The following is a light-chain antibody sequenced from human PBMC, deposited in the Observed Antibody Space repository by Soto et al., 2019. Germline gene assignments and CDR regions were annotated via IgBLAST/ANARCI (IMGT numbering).Light chain of an antibody. CDR2: AAS. CDR3: QQYDNWPHT. J-gene: IGKJ2*01. Sequence: EIVMTQSPATLSVCPGERATLSCRASQSVSSLAWYQQKPGQTPRLLVYAASTRATGMPARFSGSGSGTEFTLTISSLQSEDFAVYYCQQYDNWPHTFGQGTKLEIK. CDR1: QSVSS. V-gene: IGKV3D-15*01.